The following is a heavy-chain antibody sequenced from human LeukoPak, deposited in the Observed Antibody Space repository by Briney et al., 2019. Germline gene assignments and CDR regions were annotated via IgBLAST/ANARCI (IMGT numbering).Heavy chain of an antibody. CDR2: INTNTGNP. CDR1: GYTFTSYA. Sequence: ASVKVSCKASGYTFTSYAMNWVRQAPGQGLEWMGWINTNTGNPTYAQGFTGRFVFSLDTSVSTAYLQISSLKAEDTAVYYCARDQGLTGYYTPYYFDYWGQGTLVTVSS. CDR3: ARDQGLTGYYTPYYFDY. J-gene: IGHJ4*02. D-gene: IGHD3-9*01. V-gene: IGHV7-4-1*02.